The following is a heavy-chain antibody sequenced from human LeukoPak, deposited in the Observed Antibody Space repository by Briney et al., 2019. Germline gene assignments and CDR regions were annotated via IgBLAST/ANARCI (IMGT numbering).Heavy chain of an antibody. D-gene: IGHD2-2*01. Sequence: GGSLRLSCAASGFTFSSYAMSWVRQAPGKGLEWVSAISGSGGSTYYADSVKGRFTISRDNSKNTLYLQMNSLRAEDTAVYYCARYCSSTSCFNYGMDVWGQGTTVTVSS. CDR3: ARYCSSTSCFNYGMDV. CDR1: GFTFSSYA. CDR2: ISGSGGST. V-gene: IGHV3-23*01. J-gene: IGHJ6*02.